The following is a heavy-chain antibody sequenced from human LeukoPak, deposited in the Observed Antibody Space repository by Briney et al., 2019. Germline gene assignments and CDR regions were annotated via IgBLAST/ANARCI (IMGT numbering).Heavy chain of an antibody. V-gene: IGHV4-59*08. D-gene: IGHD6-19*01. CDR3: ARNQWL. Sequence: PSESLSLTFNVSRFSISHYHWRWIGQPPGKGLEWIGYIFSSGSTNFNPSLQSRVTMSADTANNQFSLKLSSVTAADTAVYYCARNQWLWGQESLVTVSS. CDR1: RFSISHYH. J-gene: IGHJ4*02. CDR2: IFSSGST.